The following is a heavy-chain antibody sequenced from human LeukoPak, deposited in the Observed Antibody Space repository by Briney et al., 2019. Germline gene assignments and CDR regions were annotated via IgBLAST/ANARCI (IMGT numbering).Heavy chain of an antibody. CDR1: GYTLTELS. V-gene: IGHV1-24*01. J-gene: IGHJ4*02. CDR3: ATDPCCYDSSGYCHDDY. D-gene: IGHD3-22*01. Sequence: ASVKVSCKVSGYTLTELSMHWVRQAPGKGLEWMGGFDPEDGETIYAQKFQGRVTMTEDTSTDTAYMELSSLRSEDTAVYYCATDPCCYDSSGYCHDDYWGQGTLVTVSS. CDR2: FDPEDGET.